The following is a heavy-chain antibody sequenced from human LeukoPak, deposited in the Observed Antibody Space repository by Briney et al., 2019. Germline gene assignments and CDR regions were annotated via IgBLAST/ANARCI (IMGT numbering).Heavy chain of an antibody. CDR2: IYYSGST. CDR1: GGSISSYY. V-gene: IGHV4-59*13. CDR3: ARVSTMVRGDIDY. J-gene: IGHJ4*02. D-gene: IGHD3-10*01. Sequence: SETLSLTCTVSGGSISSYYWSWIRQPPGKGLEWIGYIYYSGSTNYNPSLKSRVTISVDTSKNQFSLKLSSVTAADTAVYYCARVSTMVRGDIDYWGQGTLVTVSS.